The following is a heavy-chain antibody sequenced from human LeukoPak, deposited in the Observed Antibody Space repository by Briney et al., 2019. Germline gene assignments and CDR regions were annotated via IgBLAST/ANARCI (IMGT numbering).Heavy chain of an antibody. Sequence: TSETLSLTCAVYGGSFSGYYWSWIRQPPGKGLEWIGEINYSGSTNYNPSLKSRVTISVDTSKNQFSLKLSSVTAADTAVYYCARAYYGSGSYYYFDYWGQGTLVTVSS. CDR2: INYSGST. D-gene: IGHD3-10*01. CDR1: GGSFSGYY. V-gene: IGHV4-34*01. J-gene: IGHJ4*02. CDR3: ARAYYGSGSYYYFDY.